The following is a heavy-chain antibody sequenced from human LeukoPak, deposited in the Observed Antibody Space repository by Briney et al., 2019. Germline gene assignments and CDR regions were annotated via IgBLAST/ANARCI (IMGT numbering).Heavy chain of an antibody. CDR2: ISGSGGST. J-gene: IGHJ6*03. D-gene: IGHD4-11*01. Sequence: GGSLRLSCAASGFTFSSYAMSWVRQAPGKGLEWVSAISGSGGSTYYADSEKGPFTISRDNSKNTLYLQMNSLRAEDTAVYYCAKVGSNYYYYMDVWGKGTTVTVSS. V-gene: IGHV3-23*01. CDR1: GFTFSSYA. CDR3: AKVGSNYYYYMDV.